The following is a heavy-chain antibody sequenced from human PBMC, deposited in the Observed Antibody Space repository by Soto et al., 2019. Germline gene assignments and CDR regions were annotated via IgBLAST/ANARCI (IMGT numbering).Heavy chain of an antibody. J-gene: IGHJ5*02. V-gene: IGHV1-18*01. CDR2: ISAYNGNT. CDR3: ARYGYCSGGSCYSIGWFDP. D-gene: IGHD2-15*01. CDR1: GYTFTSYG. Sequence: ASVKVSCKASGYTFTSYGISWVRQAPGQGLEWMGWISAYNGNTNYAQKLQGRVTMTTDTSTSTAYMELRSLRSDDTAVYYCARYGYCSGGSCYSIGWFDPWGQGTLVTVSS.